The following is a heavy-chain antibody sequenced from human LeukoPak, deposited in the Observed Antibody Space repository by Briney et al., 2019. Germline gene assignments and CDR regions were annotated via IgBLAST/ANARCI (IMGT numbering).Heavy chain of an antibody. D-gene: IGHD3-16*02. CDR2: IYSGGST. V-gene: IGHV3-53*01. Sequence: GGSLRLSCAASGFTVSSNYMSWVRQAPGKGLEWFSVIYSGGSTYYADSVKGRFTISRDNSKNTLYLQMNSLRAEDTAVYYCARGSPSGNGGDYVWGSYLSPPYYFDYWGQGTLVTVSS. J-gene: IGHJ4*02. CDR3: ARGSPSGNGGDYVWGSYLSPPYYFDY. CDR1: GFTVSSNY.